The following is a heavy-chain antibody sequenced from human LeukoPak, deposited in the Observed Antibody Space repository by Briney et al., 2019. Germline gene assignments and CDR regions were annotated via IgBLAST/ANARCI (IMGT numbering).Heavy chain of an antibody. J-gene: IGHJ4*02. CDR2: ISAYNGNT. Sequence: GASVKVSCKASGGTFSSYAISWVRQAPGQGLEWMGWISAYNGNTNYAQKLQGRVTMTTDTSTSTAYMELRSLRSDDTAVYYCARTKSTFPVDYWGQGTLVTVSS. CDR3: ARTKSTFPVDY. V-gene: IGHV1-18*01. CDR1: GGTFSSYA. D-gene: IGHD2/OR15-2a*01.